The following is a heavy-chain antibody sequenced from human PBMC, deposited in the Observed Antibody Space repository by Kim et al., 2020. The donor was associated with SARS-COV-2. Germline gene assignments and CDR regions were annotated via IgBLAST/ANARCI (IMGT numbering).Heavy chain of an antibody. CDR2: SGVRT. Sequence: SGVRTHYAASVKGRLTISRDNSKSTLFLQMNSLRAEDTAVYYCEASDYWGQGSLVTVSS. J-gene: IGHJ4*02. CDR3: EASDY. V-gene: IGHV3-23*01.